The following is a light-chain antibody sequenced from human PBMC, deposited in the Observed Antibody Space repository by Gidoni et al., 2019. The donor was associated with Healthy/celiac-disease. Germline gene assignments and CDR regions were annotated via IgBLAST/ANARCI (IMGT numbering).Light chain of an antibody. CDR2: DAS. J-gene: IGKJ3*01. CDR1: QSVSSY. CDR3: QQRSNFIFT. V-gene: IGKV3-11*01. Sequence: EIVLTQSPATLSLSPGERATLSCRASQSVSSYLAWYQQKPGQAPRLLIYDASNRATGIPARFSGSGSGTDFTLTISSLEPEDFAVYYCQQRSNFIFTFXPXTKVDI.